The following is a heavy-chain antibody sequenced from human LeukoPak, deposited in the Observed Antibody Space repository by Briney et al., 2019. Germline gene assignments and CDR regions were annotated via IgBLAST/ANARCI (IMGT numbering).Heavy chain of an antibody. J-gene: IGHJ4*02. CDR1: GFTFSSYG. V-gene: IGHV3-21*01. Sequence: GGSLRLSCAASGFTFSSYGMNWVRQAPGKGLEWVSSISSSSSYIYYADSVKGRFTISRDNAKNSLYLQMNSLRAEDTAVYYCARDLGYYYDSSGYYEGSYFDYWGQGTLVTVSS. CDR3: ARDLGYYYDSSGYYEGSYFDY. CDR2: ISSSSSYI. D-gene: IGHD3-22*01.